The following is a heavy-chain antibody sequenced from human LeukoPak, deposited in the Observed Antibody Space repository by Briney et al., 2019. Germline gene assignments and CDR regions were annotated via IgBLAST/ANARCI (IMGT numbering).Heavy chain of an antibody. CDR1: GGTFSSYA. Sequence: ASVKVSCKASGGTFSSYAISWVRQAPGQGFEWMGRIIPMLGKPNYGQKSQGRVTITADKFTSTVYMELTSLRSEDTAVYYCARDETVRDDHYGMDVWGQGTTVTVSS. D-gene: IGHD4-11*01. V-gene: IGHV1-69*04. J-gene: IGHJ6*02. CDR2: IIPMLGKP. CDR3: ARDETVRDDHYGMDV.